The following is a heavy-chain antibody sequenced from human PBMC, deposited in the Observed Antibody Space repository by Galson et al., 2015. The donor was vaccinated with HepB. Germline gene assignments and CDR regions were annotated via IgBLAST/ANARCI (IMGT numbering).Heavy chain of an antibody. CDR1: GGSISSYY. CDR3: ARGQGRAARPQPY. D-gene: IGHD6-6*01. CDR2: IYYSGST. V-gene: IGHV4-59*01. J-gene: IGHJ4*02. Sequence: SETLSLTCTVSGGSISSYYWSWIRQPPGKGLEWIGYIYYSGSTNYNPSLKSRVTISVDTSKNQFSLKLSSVTAADTAVYYCARGQGRAARPQPYWGQGTLVTVSS.